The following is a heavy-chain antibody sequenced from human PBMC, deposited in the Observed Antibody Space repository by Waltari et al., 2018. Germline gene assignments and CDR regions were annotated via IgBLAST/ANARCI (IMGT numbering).Heavy chain of an antibody. CDR1: GGSF. Sequence: QVQPQQWGAGLLKPSETLSLTCAVSGGSFSWIRQPSGQGLEWIGEINHSGSISLNPSLKSRVTMSVDTSKNQLSLRLTSVTAADTAVYYCARGLETGTSSWHYFDSWGQGTLVTVSS. J-gene: IGHJ4*02. CDR3: ARGLETGTSSWHYFDS. CDR2: INHSGSI. D-gene: IGHD6-13*01. V-gene: IGHV4-34*01.